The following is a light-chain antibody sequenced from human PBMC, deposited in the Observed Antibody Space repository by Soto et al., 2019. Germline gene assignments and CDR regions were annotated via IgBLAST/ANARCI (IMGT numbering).Light chain of an antibody. CDR3: GTWDSGVSAVL. Sequence: QSVLTQPPSVSAAPGQKVTISCSGSSSNIGKNYVSWYQQLPGSAPTLLIYDNDKRPFAIPDRISGSKSGTSATLGITGLQTGDEADYYCGTWDSGVSAVLFGGGTKLTVL. J-gene: IGLJ2*01. CDR2: DND. CDR1: SSNIGKNY. V-gene: IGLV1-51*01.